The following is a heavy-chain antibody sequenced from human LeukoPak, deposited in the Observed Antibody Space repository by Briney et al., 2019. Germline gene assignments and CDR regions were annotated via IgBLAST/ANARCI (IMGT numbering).Heavy chain of an antibody. CDR3: GGYCSSTSCYRGGIDP. V-gene: IGHV4-39*01. CDR1: GGTISSSSYY. D-gene: IGHD2-2*01. CDR2: IYYSGST. J-gene: IGHJ5*02. Sequence: SETLSLTCTVSGGTISSSSYYWGWIRHPPGKGLEWIGSIYYSGSTYYNPSLKSRVTISVDPSKNQFSLKLSAVTAADTAVYYCGGYCSSTSCYRGGIDPWGQGTLVTGSS.